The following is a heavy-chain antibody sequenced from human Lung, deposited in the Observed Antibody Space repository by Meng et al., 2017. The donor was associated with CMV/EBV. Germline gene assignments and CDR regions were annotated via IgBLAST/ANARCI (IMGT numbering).Heavy chain of an antibody. CDR3: AKDYPKSYRNNDVWSAYSPT. V-gene: IGHV3-30*02. J-gene: IGHJ3*01. CDR2: IRNDGSNK. D-gene: IGHD3-3*01. Sequence: GESLKISCAASGFTLSGCGMHWVRQAPGKGLEWVASIRNDGSNKDYADSAKGRFTISRDNSKNTLFLQMNSLRPDDTAVYYCAKDYPKSYRNNDVWSAYSPTWGQGTMVTVSS. CDR1: GFTLSGCG.